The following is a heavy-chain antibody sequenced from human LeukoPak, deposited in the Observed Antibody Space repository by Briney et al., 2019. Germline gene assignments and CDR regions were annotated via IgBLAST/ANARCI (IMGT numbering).Heavy chain of an antibody. J-gene: IGHJ4*02. Sequence: SVKVSCKASGGTFSSYAISWVRQAPGQGLEWMGGIIPIFGTANYAQKFQGRVTITTDESTSTAYMELSSLRSEDTAVYYCASGYDSSGYYFREDYWGQGTLVTVSS. CDR3: ASGYDSSGYYFREDY. CDR2: IIPIFGTA. D-gene: IGHD3-22*01. V-gene: IGHV1-69*05. CDR1: GGTFSSYA.